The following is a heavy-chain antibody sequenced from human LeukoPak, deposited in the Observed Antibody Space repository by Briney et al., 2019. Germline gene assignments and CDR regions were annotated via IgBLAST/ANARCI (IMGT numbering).Heavy chain of an antibody. V-gene: IGHV1-18*01. CDR3: SMDYVVVPAAIGYYYYGMDV. J-gene: IGHJ6*02. Sequence: ASVKVSCKASGYTFTSYGISWVRQPPGQGLEWMGWISAYNGNTNYAQKLQGRVTMTTDTSTSTAYMELRSLRSDDTAVYYCSMDYVVVPAAIGYYYYGMDVWGQGTTVTVSS. CDR2: ISAYNGNT. D-gene: IGHD2-2*03. CDR1: GYTFTSYG.